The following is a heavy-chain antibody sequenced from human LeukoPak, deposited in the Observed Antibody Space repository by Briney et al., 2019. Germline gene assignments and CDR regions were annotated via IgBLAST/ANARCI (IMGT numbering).Heavy chain of an antibody. D-gene: IGHD6-13*01. CDR1: GYTFTSYY. CDR3: ARAGRIAAAGTLY. CDR2: INPSGGST. V-gene: IGHV1-46*01. J-gene: IGHJ4*02. Sequence: ASVKVSCKASGYTFTSYYMHWVRQAPGQGLEWMGIINPSGGSTSYAQKFQGRVTMTRDTSTSTVYMELSRLRSDDTAVYYCARAGRIAAAGTLYWGQGTLVTVSS.